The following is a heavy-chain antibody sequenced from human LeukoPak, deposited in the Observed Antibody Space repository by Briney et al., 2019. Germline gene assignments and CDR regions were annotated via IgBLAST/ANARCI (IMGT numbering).Heavy chain of an antibody. CDR3: AKGPSAAAGTSKGAFDI. V-gene: IGHV3-30*02. Sequence: GGSLRLSCTASGFTFSSYGMHWVRQAPGKGLEWVAFISYDGSNKYYADSVKGRFTISRDNSKNTLYLQMNSLRAEDTAVYYCAKGPSAAAGTSKGAFDIWGQGTMVTVSS. CDR2: ISYDGSNK. J-gene: IGHJ3*02. D-gene: IGHD6-13*01. CDR1: GFTFSSYG.